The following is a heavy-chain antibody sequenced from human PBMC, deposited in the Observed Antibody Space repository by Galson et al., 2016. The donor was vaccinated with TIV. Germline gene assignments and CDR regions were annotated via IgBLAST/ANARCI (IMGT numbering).Heavy chain of an antibody. CDR1: GGSISSGFYY. V-gene: IGHV4/OR15-8*01. CDR2: ISHGGSA. D-gene: IGHD2-2*01. Sequence: ETLSLTCVVSGGSISSGFYYWSWIRQPPGKGLERIGQISHGGSANYSPSLQSRVVISMDKSKNQISLRMTSVTAADTAIYYGARGNQEYQLISENFFDYWGQGTLVSVSS. CDR3: ARGNQEYQLISENFFDY. J-gene: IGHJ4*02.